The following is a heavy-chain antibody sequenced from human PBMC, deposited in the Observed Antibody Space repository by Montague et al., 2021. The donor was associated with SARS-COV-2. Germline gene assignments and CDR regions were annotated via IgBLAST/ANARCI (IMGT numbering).Heavy chain of an antibody. CDR3: ARANGYYFDY. D-gene: IGHD2-8*01. CDR2: INHSGSI. J-gene: IGHJ4*02. CDR1: GGSFSGYY. Sequence: SETLSLTCAVYGGSFSGYYWSWIRQPPGKGLEWIGEINHSGSINXNPSLKSRVTISVDTSKNQFSLKLSSVTAADTAVYYCARANGYYFDYWGQGTLVTVSS. V-gene: IGHV4-34*01.